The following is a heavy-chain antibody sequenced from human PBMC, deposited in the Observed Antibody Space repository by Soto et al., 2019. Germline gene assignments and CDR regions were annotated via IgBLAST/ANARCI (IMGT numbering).Heavy chain of an antibody. Sequence: SETLSLTCTVSGGSISSGGYYWSWIRQHPGKGLEWIGYIYYSGSTYYNPSLKSRVTISVDTSKNQFSLKLSSVTAADTAVYYCARRSRSVRGIFDYWGQGTLVTVSS. CDR1: GGSISSGGYY. V-gene: IGHV4-31*03. CDR2: IYYSGST. J-gene: IGHJ4*02. CDR3: ARRSRSVRGIFDY. D-gene: IGHD3-10*01.